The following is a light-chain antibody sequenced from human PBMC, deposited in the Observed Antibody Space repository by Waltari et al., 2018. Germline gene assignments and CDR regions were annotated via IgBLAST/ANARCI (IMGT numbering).Light chain of an antibody. CDR1: QSVSSN. J-gene: IGKJ2*02. CDR2: GAS. CDR3: QQYNTWPPST. V-gene: IGKV3-15*01. Sequence: EIVMTQSPAALSVSPGERATLSCRASQSVSSNLAWYQHKPGQPPRLLISGASTRATGVPARFSGSGSGTEFTLTISSLQSEDSAIYYCQQYNTWPPSTLGQGTKLEIK.